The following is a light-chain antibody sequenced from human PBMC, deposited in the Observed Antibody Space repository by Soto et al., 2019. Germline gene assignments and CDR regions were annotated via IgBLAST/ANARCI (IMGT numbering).Light chain of an antibody. Sequence: QSGLTQPASVTESYGQSITISCTGTSSDIGGYNYVSWYQQRPGKAPKLMIYDVSNRPSGVSHRFSGSKSGYTASLTISGLQGDDEADYYCSSYTTSNTYVFGTGTKVTVL. CDR1: SSDIGGYNY. CDR2: DVS. J-gene: IGLJ1*01. V-gene: IGLV2-14*01. CDR3: SSYTTSNTYV.